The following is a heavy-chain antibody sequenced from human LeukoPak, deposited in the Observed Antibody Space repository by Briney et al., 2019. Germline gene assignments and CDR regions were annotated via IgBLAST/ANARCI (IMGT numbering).Heavy chain of an antibody. CDR3: ARDPLRSTWSTYYNALDV. Sequence: ASVKVSCKASGYTFTGYYMHWVRQAPGQGLEWMGWISAYNGNTDNAQKFQGRVTMTTDTSTSTAYMELRSLTSDDTAVYYCARDPLRSTWSTYYNALDVWGQGTTVTVSS. CDR1: GYTFTGYY. V-gene: IGHV1-18*04. J-gene: IGHJ6*02. D-gene: IGHD6-13*01. CDR2: ISAYNGNT.